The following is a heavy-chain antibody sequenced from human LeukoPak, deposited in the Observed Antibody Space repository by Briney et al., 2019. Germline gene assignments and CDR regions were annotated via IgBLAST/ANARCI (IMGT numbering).Heavy chain of an antibody. Sequence: GGSLRLSCAASGFTFSSYAMSWVRQAPGKGLEWVSVITSGGGDTYYADSVKGRFTISRDNSKNTLYLQMNSLRAEDTAIYYCAKSPTVTTRVVSYWGQGTLVTVSS. CDR3: AKSPTVTTRVVSY. D-gene: IGHD4-17*01. J-gene: IGHJ4*02. CDR2: ITSGGGDT. V-gene: IGHV3-23*01. CDR1: GFTFSSYA.